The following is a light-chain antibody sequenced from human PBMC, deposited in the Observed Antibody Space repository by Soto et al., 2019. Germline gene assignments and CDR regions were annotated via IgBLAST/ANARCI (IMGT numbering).Light chain of an antibody. CDR1: QSVSSN. J-gene: IGKJ1*01. CDR3: QQYNIWPRT. Sequence: EIVMTQSPATLSVSPVERATLSCMASQSVSSNLAWYQQKPGQAPRLLIHGASSGATGIPARFRGSGSGTDFTLTISSLRSEDFAVYYCQQYNIWPRTFGQGTKVDIK. CDR2: GAS. V-gene: IGKV3-15*01.